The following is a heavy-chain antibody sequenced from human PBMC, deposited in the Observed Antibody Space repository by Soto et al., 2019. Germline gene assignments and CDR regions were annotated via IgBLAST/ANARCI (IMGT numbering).Heavy chain of an antibody. J-gene: IGHJ1*01. CDR2: INHSGST. CDR1: GGSFSGYY. Sequence: PSETLSLTCAVYGGSFSGYYWSWIRQPPGKGLEWIGEINHSGSTNYNPSLKSRVTISVDTSKNQFSLKLSSVTAADTAVYYCARGPFRVSGGSRSFQHWGQGTLVTVSS. CDR3: ARGPFRVSGGSRSFQH. D-gene: IGHD2-15*01. V-gene: IGHV4-34*01.